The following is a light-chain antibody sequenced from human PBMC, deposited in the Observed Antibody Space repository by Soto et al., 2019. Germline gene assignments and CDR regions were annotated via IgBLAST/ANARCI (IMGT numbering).Light chain of an antibody. J-gene: IGKJ1*01. CDR1: QTISSW. CDR3: QHSTRYSEA. V-gene: IGKV1-5*03. CDR2: KAS. Sequence: DIQMTQCRSTLFGSVGDRVTITCRASQTISSWLAWYQQKPGKAPKLLIYKASTLKSVVPSRFSGSGSGTEFTLTISSLQPDDFATYYCQHSTRYSEAFPQGTKVDIK.